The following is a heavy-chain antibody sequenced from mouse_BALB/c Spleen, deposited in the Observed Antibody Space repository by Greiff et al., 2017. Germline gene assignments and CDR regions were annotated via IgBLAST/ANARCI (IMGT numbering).Heavy chain of an antibody. J-gene: IGHJ3*01. CDR1: GFTFSSYT. V-gene: IGHV5-12-2*01. CDR2: ISNGGGST. D-gene: IGHD1-1*01. CDR3: ARHDCGSSYRFAY. Sequence: EVKLVESGGGLVQPGGSLKLSCAASGFTFSSYTMSWVRQTPEKRLEWVAYISNGGGSTYYPDTVKGRFTISSDNAKHTLYLQMNRLRSEDTAMYYCARHDCGSSYRFAYWGQGTLVTVSA.